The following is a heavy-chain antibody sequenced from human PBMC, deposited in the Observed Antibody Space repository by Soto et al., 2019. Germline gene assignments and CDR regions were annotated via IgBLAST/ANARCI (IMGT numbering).Heavy chain of an antibody. Sequence: GGSLRLSCAASGFTFSSYAMSWVRQAPGKGLEWVSAISGSGGSTYYADSVKGRFTISRDNSKNTLYLQMNSLKTEDTAVYYCTTGVAAAGIIYYYYGMDVWGRGTTVTVSS. D-gene: IGHD6-13*01. CDR2: ISGSGGST. V-gene: IGHV3-23*01. CDR1: GFTFSSYA. J-gene: IGHJ6*02. CDR3: TTGVAAAGIIYYYYGMDV.